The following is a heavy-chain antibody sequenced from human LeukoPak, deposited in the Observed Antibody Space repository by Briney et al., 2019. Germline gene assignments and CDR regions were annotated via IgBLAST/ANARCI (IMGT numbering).Heavy chain of an antibody. CDR1: GYTFTCYY. CDR3: AREDSYYYDSSGYYPFDY. Sequence: ASVKVSCKASGYTFTCYYMHWVRQAPGQGLEWMGWINPNSGGTNYAQKFQGRVTMTRDTSISTAYMELSRLRSDDTAVYYCAREDSYYYDSSGYYPFDYWGQGTLVTVSS. CDR2: INPNSGGT. D-gene: IGHD3-22*01. V-gene: IGHV1-2*02. J-gene: IGHJ4*02.